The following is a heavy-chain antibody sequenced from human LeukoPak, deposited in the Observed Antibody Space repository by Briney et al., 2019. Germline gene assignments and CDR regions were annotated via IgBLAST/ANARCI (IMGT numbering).Heavy chain of an antibody. D-gene: IGHD3-10*01. CDR2: INHSGST. Sequence: SETLSLTCAVYGGSFSGYYWSWIRQPPGKGLEWIGEINHSGSTNYNPSLKSRVTISVGTSKNQFSLKLSSVTAADTAVYYCARGSKLLWLGEYGRAFDIWGQGTMVTVSS. V-gene: IGHV4-34*01. CDR3: ARGSKLLWLGEYGRAFDI. CDR1: GGSFSGYY. J-gene: IGHJ3*02.